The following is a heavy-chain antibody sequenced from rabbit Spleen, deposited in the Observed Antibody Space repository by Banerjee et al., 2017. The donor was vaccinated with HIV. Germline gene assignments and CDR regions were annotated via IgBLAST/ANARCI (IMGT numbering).Heavy chain of an antibody. Sequence: QSLEESGGGLVQPEGSLALTCKASGFSFSSSDYICWVRQAPGKGLEWISCIAGSSSGFTYSATWAKGRFTCSKTSSTTVTLQMPSLTVADTATYFCARDTGSSFSSYGMDLWGPGTLVTVS. J-gene: IGHJ6*01. CDR3: ARDTGSSFSSYGMDL. CDR2: IAGSSSGFT. D-gene: IGHD8-1*01. CDR1: GFSFSSSDY. V-gene: IGHV1S40*01.